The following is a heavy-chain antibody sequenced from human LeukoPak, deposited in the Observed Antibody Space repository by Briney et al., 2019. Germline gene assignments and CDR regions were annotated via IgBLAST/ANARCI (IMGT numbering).Heavy chain of an antibody. Sequence: GGSLRLSCVASGFTFTNYALSWVRQSPGKGLEWVAGFSGYGGDAHYGDSVKGRFTISRDNSKNTLYLQMNSLRAEDTAVYYCAKAVVVNILTGNSVFDIWGQGTMVTVSS. V-gene: IGHV3-23*01. CDR3: AKAVVVNILTGNSVFDI. CDR2: FSGYGGDA. J-gene: IGHJ3*02. CDR1: GFTFTNYA. D-gene: IGHD3-9*01.